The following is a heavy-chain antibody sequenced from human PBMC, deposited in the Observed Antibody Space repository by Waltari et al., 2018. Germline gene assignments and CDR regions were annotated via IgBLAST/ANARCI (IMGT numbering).Heavy chain of an antibody. J-gene: IGHJ6*02. Sequence: QVQLVQSGTKVTKPGSSVKVSCKASGGTFSSYAITWVRQAPGQGLEWMGGIIPIFDTANYAQNFQGRVTITADESTSTAYMELSGLRSEDTAVYYCARDSGTGTAIYGMDVWGQGTTVIVSS. CDR2: IIPIFDTA. CDR1: GGTFSSYA. V-gene: IGHV1-69*01. CDR3: ARDSGTGTAIYGMDV. D-gene: IGHD1-1*01.